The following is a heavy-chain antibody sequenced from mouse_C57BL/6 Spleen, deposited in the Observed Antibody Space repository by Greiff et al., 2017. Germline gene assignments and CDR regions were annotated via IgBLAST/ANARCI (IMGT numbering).Heavy chain of an antibody. Sequence: EVQLVESGGGLVKPGGSLKLSCAASGFTFSSYAMSWVRQTPEKRLEWVATICDGGSYTYYPDNVKGRFTISRDNAKNNLYLQMSHLKSEDTAMYYCARDLSGTQYYYAVDYWGQGTSVTVSS. CDR3: ARDLSGTQYYYAVDY. V-gene: IGHV5-4*01. D-gene: IGHD4-1*01. CDR2: ICDGGSYT. CDR1: GFTFSSYA. J-gene: IGHJ4*01.